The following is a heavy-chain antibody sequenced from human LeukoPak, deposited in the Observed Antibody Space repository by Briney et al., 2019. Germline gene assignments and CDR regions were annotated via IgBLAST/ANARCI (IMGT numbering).Heavy chain of an antibody. CDR3: ARDDLQLVRRLGRNTEYYYYYYMDV. J-gene: IGHJ6*03. D-gene: IGHD6-13*01. CDR1: GASISSSNW. V-gene: IGHV4-4*02. CDR2: IYHSGST. Sequence: SETLSLTCAVSGASISSSNWWSWVRQPPGKGLEWIGEIYHSGSTNYNPSLKSRVTISVDKSKNQFSLKLSSVTPEDTAVYYCARDDLQLVRRLGRNTEYYYYYYMDVWGKGTTVTVSS.